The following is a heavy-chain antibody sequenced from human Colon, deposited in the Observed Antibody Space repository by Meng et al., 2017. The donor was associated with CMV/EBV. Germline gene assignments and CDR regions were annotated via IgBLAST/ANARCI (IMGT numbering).Heavy chain of an antibody. CDR3: SRTDCATSTCYTSLYFQH. J-gene: IGHJ1*01. D-gene: IGHD2-2*02. CDR2: ISSSGNTI. V-gene: IGHV3-11*01. CDR1: GFTSSDYF. Sequence: GGSLRLSCAASGFTSSDYFMTWIRQAPGKGLEWVSYISSSGNTIYYADSAKGRFTISRDNDKKSLYLQMNSLRAEDTAVYYCSRTDCATSTCYTSLYFQHWGQGTLVTVSS.